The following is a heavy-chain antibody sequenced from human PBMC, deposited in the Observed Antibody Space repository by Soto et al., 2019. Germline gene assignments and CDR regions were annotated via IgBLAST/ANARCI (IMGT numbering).Heavy chain of an antibody. CDR3: ARDPTPYAHFDY. J-gene: IGHJ4*02. CDR2: IIPILGIA. D-gene: IGHD2-8*01. Sequence: SVKVSCKASGGTFSSYTISWLRQAPGQGLEWMGRIIPILGIANYAQKFQGRVTITADKSTSTAYMELSSLRSEDTAVYYCARDPTPYAHFDYWGRGTLVTVSS. CDR1: GGTFSSYT. V-gene: IGHV1-69*04.